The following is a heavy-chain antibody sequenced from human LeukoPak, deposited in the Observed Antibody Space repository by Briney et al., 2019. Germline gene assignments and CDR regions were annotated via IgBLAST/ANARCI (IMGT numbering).Heavy chain of an antibody. CDR2: INAGNGNT. CDR1: GYTFTHYT. CDR3: ARDFRVSPEAFDI. D-gene: IGHD3-10*01. J-gene: IGHJ3*02. V-gene: IGHV1-3*01. Sequence: GASVKVSCKASGYTFTHYTIHWVRQAPGHRLEWMGWINAGNGNTKYSQNFQGRVTITMDTSANTAYMELSSLRSDDTAVYYCARDFRVSPEAFDIWGQGTMVTVSS.